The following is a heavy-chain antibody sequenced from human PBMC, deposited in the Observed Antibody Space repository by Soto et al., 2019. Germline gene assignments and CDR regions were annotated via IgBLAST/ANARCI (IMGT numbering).Heavy chain of an antibody. D-gene: IGHD6-25*01. CDR3: ARDRSDSSRADSFDI. Sequence: GGSLRLSCAVSGFSVSNTYMSWVRQAPGKGLEWISVIYRGRATYYADSVKGRFTISRDDSRNTVHLQMNSLTTEDTAVYFCARDRSDSSRADSFDIWGQGTMVTV. V-gene: IGHV3-53*01. CDR2: IYRGRAT. J-gene: IGHJ3*02. CDR1: GFSVSNTY.